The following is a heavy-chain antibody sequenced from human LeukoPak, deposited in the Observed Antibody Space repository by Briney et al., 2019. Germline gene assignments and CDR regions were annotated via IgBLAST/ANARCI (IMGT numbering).Heavy chain of an antibody. Sequence: ASVKVSCKASGGTFSSYTISWVRHAPGQGLEWMGRIIPILGIANYAQKFQGRVTITADKSTSTAYMELSSLSSEDTAVYYCARDRRVGTSCYSSWGQGTLVTVSS. D-gene: IGHD2-2*02. CDR3: ARDRRVGTSCYSS. CDR2: IIPILGIA. J-gene: IGHJ4*02. V-gene: IGHV1-69*04. CDR1: GGTFSSYT.